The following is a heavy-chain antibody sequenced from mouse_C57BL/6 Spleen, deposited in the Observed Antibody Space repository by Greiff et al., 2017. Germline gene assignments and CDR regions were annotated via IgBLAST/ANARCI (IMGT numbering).Heavy chain of an antibody. J-gene: IGHJ3*01. V-gene: IGHV5-4*01. Sequence: EVMLVESGGGLVKPGGSLKLSCAASGFTFSSYAMSWVRQTPEKRLEWVATISDGGSYTYYPDNVKGRFTISRDNAKNNLYLQMSHLKSEDTAMYYCARDGGYGSSSWFAYWGQGTLVTVSA. D-gene: IGHD1-1*01. CDR1: GFTFSSYA. CDR2: ISDGGSYT. CDR3: ARDGGYGSSSWFAY.